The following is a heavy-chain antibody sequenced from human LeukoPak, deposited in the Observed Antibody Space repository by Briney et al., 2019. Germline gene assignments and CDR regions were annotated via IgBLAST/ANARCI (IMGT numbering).Heavy chain of an antibody. D-gene: IGHD3-3*01. Sequence: ASVKVSCKASGYTFTSYGISWVRQAPGQGLEWMGWISAYNGNTNYAQKLQGRVTMTTETSTSTAYMELRSLRADDTAVYYCARMRYGFWSGYDLFDYWGQGTLVTVSS. J-gene: IGHJ4*02. V-gene: IGHV1-18*01. CDR3: ARMRYGFWSGYDLFDY. CDR1: GYTFTSYG. CDR2: ISAYNGNT.